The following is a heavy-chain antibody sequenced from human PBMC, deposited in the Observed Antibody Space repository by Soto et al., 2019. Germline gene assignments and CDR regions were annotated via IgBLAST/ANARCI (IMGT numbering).Heavy chain of an antibody. CDR2: ISGSGGST. J-gene: IGHJ1*01. V-gene: IGHV3-23*01. CDR3: AKVWGVVGAEYFQH. D-gene: IGHD3-3*01. CDR1: GFTFSSYA. Sequence: PGGSLRLSCTASGFTFSSYAMSWVRQAPGKGLEWVSAISGSGGSTYYADSVKGRFTISRDNSKNTLYLQMNSLRAEDTAVYYCAKVWGVVGAEYFQHWGQGTLVTVSS.